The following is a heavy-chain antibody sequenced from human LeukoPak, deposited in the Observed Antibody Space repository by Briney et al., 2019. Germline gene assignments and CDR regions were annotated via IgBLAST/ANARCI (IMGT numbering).Heavy chain of an antibody. CDR2: INPNSGGT. D-gene: IGHD6-13*01. CDR1: GNTFTGYY. J-gene: IGHJ4*02. Sequence: ASVKVSCKASGNTFTGYYMHWVRQAPGQGLEWMGRINPNSGGTNYAQKFQGRVTMTRDTSISTAYMELSRLRSDDTAVYYCARGERAELVSSRLWWGQGTLVTVSS. CDR3: ARGERAELVSSRLW. V-gene: IGHV1-2*06.